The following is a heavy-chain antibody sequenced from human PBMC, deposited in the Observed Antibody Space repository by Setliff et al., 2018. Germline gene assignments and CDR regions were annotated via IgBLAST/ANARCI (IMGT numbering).Heavy chain of an antibody. V-gene: IGHV4-39*01. J-gene: IGHJ4*02. CDR2: IHYSGNT. CDR1: GGSINSGTHF. Sequence: SETLSLTCTVSGGSINSGTHFWGWIRQPPGKGLEWTGRIHYSGNTYYNASLKSRVIISVDTAQNQFSLSLSSVTAADTAVYYCARTGTYRYFDYWGQGTLVTVSS. CDR3: ARTGTYRYFDY. D-gene: IGHD1-1*01.